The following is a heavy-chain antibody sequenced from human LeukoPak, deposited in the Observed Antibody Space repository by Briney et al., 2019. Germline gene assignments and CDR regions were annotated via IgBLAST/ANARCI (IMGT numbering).Heavy chain of an antibody. D-gene: IGHD6-13*01. CDR1: GFTFDDYT. Sequence: GRSLRLSCAASGFTFDDYTMHWVRQAPGKGLEWVSLISWDGGSTYYADSVKGRFTISRDNSKNSLYLQMNSLRAEDTAEYYCARNADRGSSSWNYWGQGTLVTVSS. CDR2: ISWDGGST. CDR3: ARNADRGSSSWNY. J-gene: IGHJ4*02. V-gene: IGHV3-43*01.